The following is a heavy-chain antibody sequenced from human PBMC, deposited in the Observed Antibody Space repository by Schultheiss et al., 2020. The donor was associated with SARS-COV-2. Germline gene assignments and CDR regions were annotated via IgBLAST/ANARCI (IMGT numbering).Heavy chain of an antibody. Sequence: GESLKISCKGSGYSFTSYWIGWVRQMPGEGLKWLGIIYPGDSETRYSPSFQGQVTISADKSNSTAYLQWSSLKASDTAMYYCARHPHSVDSSGYYYDYWGQGTLVTVSS. CDR2: IYPGDSET. CDR1: GYSFTSYW. CDR3: ARHPHSVDSSGYYYDY. V-gene: IGHV5-51*01. J-gene: IGHJ4*02. D-gene: IGHD3-22*01.